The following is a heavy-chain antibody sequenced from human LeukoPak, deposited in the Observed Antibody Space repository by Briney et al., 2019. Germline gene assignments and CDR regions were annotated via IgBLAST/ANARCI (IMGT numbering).Heavy chain of an antibody. CDR3: ARPSGVCPTYYFDY. CDR1: RFTFSSYS. D-gene: IGHD3-10*01. V-gene: IGHV3-48*01. J-gene: IGHJ4*02. CDR2: ISSSSSTI. Sequence: GGSLRLSCAASRFTFSSYSMNWVRRAPGKGLEWVSYISSSSSTIYYADSVKGRFTISRDNAKNSLYLQMNSLRAEDTAVYYCARPSGVCPTYYFDYWGQGTLVTVSS.